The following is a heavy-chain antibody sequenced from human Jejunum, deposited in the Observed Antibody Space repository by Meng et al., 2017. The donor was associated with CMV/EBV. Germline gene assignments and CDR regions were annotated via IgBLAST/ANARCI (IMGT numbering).Heavy chain of an antibody. CDR1: GFTVRSDQ. Sequence: LVESGGGFVQPGQSLSLSCAASGFTVRSDQMSWVRQAPGKGLEWVSIIYNGDETYYSDSVKGRFSISRDKSNNGLYLQMDSLRVEDTGVYYFARDKKTGGSSPSDYWGQGTLVHRLL. J-gene: IGHJ4*02. D-gene: IGHD2-8*02. V-gene: IGHV3-66*01. CDR2: IYNGDET. CDR3: ARDKKTGGSSPSDY.